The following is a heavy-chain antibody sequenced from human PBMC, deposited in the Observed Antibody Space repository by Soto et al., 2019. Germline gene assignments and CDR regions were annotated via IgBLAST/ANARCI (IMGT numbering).Heavy chain of an antibody. V-gene: IGHV4-59*01. CDR3: ASHRYSYGPGYGMDV. CDR2: IYYSGST. CDR1: GGSISSYY. J-gene: IGHJ6*02. Sequence: SETLSLTCPVSGGSISSYYWSWIRQPPGKGLEWIGYIYYSGSTNYNPSLKSRVTISVDTSKNQFSLKLSSVTAADTAVYYCASHRYSYGPGYGMDVWGQGTTVTVSS. D-gene: IGHD5-18*01.